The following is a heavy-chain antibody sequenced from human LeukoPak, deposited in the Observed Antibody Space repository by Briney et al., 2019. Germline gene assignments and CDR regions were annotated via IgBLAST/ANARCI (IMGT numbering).Heavy chain of an antibody. Sequence: SETLSLTCTVSGGSISSYYWSWIRQPAGKGLEWIGRIYTSGSTNYNPSLKSRVTMSVDTSKNQFSLKLSSVTAADTAVYYCARDFYYDSSGYQSDAFDIWGQGTMVTVSS. CDR3: ARDFYYDSSGYQSDAFDI. V-gene: IGHV4-4*07. CDR1: GGSISSYY. CDR2: IYTSGST. J-gene: IGHJ3*02. D-gene: IGHD3-22*01.